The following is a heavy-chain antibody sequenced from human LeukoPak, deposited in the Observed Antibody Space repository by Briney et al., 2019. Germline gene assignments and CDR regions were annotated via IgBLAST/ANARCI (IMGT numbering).Heavy chain of an antibody. J-gene: IGHJ4*02. V-gene: IGHV1-8*01. D-gene: IGHD3-10*01. Sequence: ASVKVSCKASGYTFTSYDFNWVRQATGQGLEWMGWMNPNSGNTGYAQKFQGRVTMTRNTSISTAYMELSSLRSEDTAVYYCAREVYYGSGDDYWGQGTLVTVSS. CDR1: GYTFTSYD. CDR3: AREVYYGSGDDY. CDR2: MNPNSGNT.